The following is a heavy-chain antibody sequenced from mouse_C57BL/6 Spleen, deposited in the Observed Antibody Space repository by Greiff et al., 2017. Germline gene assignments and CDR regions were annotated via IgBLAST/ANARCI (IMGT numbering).Heavy chain of an antibody. CDR2: IYPGSGNT. Sequence: QVTLKVSGAELVRPGASVKLSCKASGYTFTDYYINWVKQRPGQGLEWIARIYPGSGNTYYNEKFKGKATLTAEKSSSTAYMQLRSLTSEASAVYFCARSSPDYYGSSYWYFDVWGTGTTVTVSS. J-gene: IGHJ1*03. V-gene: IGHV1-76*01. CDR1: GYTFTDYY. CDR3: ARSSPDYYGSSYWYFDV. D-gene: IGHD1-1*01.